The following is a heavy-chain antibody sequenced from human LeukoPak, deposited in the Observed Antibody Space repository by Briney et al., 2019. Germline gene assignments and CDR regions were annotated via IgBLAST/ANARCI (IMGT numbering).Heavy chain of an antibody. V-gene: IGHV1-8*03. J-gene: IGHJ5*02. CDR1: GYTFTSYD. Sequence: ASVKVSCKASGYTFTSYDVNWVRQATGQGLEWMGWMNPNSGNTGYAQKFQGRVTITRNTSISTAYMELSSLRSEDTAVYYCARSYSGSYRWFDPWGQGTLVTVSS. D-gene: IGHD1-26*01. CDR3: ARSYSGSYRWFDP. CDR2: MNPNSGNT.